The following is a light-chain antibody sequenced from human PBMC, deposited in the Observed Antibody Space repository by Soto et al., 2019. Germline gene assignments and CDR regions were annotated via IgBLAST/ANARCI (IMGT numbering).Light chain of an antibody. CDR1: QSVNSN. V-gene: IGKV3-15*01. Sequence: EIVMTQSPATLSVSPGERATLSCMASQSVNSNLAWYQQKPGQAPRLLISGASTRATGIPARFSGSGSETEFPLTISSLQSEDFAVYYCQQYNNWWTFGQGNKVEMK. CDR2: GAS. J-gene: IGKJ1*01. CDR3: QQYNNWWT.